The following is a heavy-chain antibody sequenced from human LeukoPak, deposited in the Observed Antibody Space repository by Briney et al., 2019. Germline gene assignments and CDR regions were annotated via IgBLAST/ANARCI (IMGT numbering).Heavy chain of an antibody. Sequence: SETLSLTSAVYGGSFSGYYWSWIRQPPGKGLEWIGEINHSGSTNYNPSLKSRVTISVDTSKNQFSLKLSSVTAADTAVYYCARHVPYYYGSGSYYHTNYYYYYMDVWGKGTTVTISS. V-gene: IGHV4-34*01. J-gene: IGHJ6*03. CDR3: ARHVPYYYGSGSYYHTNYYYYYMDV. D-gene: IGHD3-10*01. CDR2: INHSGST. CDR1: GGSFSGYY.